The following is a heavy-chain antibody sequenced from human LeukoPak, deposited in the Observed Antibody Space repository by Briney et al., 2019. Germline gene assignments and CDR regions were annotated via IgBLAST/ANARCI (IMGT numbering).Heavy chain of an antibody. Sequence: GGSLRLSCAASGFTFSTYAMSWVRQAPGKGLQWVSLIYSGGGTRNADSVKGRFTISRDNSKNTLYLQMDSLRAEDTAVYYCATRSVAAPKWGQGTLVTVSS. D-gene: IGHD6-6*01. CDR2: IYSGGGT. CDR3: ATRSVAAPK. CDR1: GFTFSTYA. V-gene: IGHV3-66*01. J-gene: IGHJ4*02.